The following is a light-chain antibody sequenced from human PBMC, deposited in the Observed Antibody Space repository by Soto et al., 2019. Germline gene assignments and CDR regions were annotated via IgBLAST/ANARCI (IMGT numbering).Light chain of an antibody. J-gene: IGLJ3*02. CDR3: TSYTSSSTVV. V-gene: IGLV2-14*01. CDR2: DVS. CDR1: SSDVGGYNY. Sequence: QSALTQPASVSGSPGQSITISCTGTSSDVGGYNYVSWYQQHPGKAPKLIIYDVSDRPSGVSNRFSGSKSGNTASLTISGLQADDEADYSCTSYTSSSTVVFGGGTKVTVL.